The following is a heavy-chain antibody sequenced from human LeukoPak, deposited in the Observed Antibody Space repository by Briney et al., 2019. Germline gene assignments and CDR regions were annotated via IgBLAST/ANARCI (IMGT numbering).Heavy chain of an antibody. CDR1: GFTFSNYY. D-gene: IGHD1-7*01. CDR3: ASLYNWNYPVDY. J-gene: IGHJ4*02. Sequence: GGSLRLSCAASGFTFSNYYMSWIRQAPGKGLEWVSYITSSGSNIYYADSVKGRFTISRDNAKNSLYLQMNSLRAEDTAVYYCASLYNWNYPVDYWGQGTLVSVSS. V-gene: IGHV3-11*01. CDR2: ITSSGSNI.